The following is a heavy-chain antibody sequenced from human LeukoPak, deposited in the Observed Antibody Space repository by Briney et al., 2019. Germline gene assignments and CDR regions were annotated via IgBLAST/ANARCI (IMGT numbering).Heavy chain of an antibody. Sequence: SETLSLTCAVSGGSISSSNWWSWIRQPPGKGLEWIGYIYPRGSTYYNPSLKSRVILSLDKSANQSSLNLSSVTAADTAVYYCARFSPRAMGNYLDFWGQGTLVTVSS. J-gene: IGHJ4*02. CDR2: IYPRGST. D-gene: IGHD7-27*01. CDR1: GGSISSSNW. V-gene: IGHV4-4*02. CDR3: ARFSPRAMGNYLDF.